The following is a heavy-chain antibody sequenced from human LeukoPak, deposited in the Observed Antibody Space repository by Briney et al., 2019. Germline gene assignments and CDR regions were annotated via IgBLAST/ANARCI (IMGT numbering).Heavy chain of an antibody. CDR3: ARHVVVPAATDLIDY. CDR1: GGSFSGYY. J-gene: IGHJ4*02. D-gene: IGHD2-2*01. CDR2: INHSGST. Sequence: SETLSLTCAVYGGSFSGYYWSWIRQPPGKGLEWIGEINHSGSTNYNPSLKSRVTISVDTSKNQFSLKLSSVTAADTAVYYYARHVVVPAATDLIDYWGQGTLVTVSS. V-gene: IGHV4-34*01.